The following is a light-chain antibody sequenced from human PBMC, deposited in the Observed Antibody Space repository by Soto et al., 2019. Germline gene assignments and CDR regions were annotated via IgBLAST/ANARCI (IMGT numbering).Light chain of an antibody. V-gene: IGKV3-20*01. CDR3: QQYSGAPWRYT. Sequence: EIVLTESPGTLSLSPGERATLSCRASQVIRSNSLAWFQQTPGQAPRLLIYGASSRTTGIPDRFSGSGSGTDCTLTISRREPEDFAVYYCQQYSGAPWRYTFGQVTKLEIK. J-gene: IGKJ2*01. CDR2: GAS. CDR1: QVIRSNS.